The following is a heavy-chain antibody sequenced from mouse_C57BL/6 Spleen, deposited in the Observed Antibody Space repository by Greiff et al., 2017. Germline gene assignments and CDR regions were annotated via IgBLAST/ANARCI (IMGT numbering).Heavy chain of an antibody. CDR2: IDPSDSYT. D-gene: IGHD2-3*01. J-gene: IGHJ4*01. CDR3: ARGGYDGYYAMEC. CDR1: GYTFTSSW. V-gene: IGHV1-50*01. Sequence: QVQLKQPGAELVKPGASVKLPCKASGYTFTSSWMQWVKQRPGQGLEWIGEIDPSDSYTNYNQKFKGKATLTVDTSSSTAYMQRSSLTSEASAVYYCARGGYDGYYAMECWGKGTTVTAAS.